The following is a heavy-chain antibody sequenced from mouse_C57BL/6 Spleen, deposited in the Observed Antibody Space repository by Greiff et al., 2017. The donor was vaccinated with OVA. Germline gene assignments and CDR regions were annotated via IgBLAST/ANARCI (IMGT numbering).Heavy chain of an antibody. CDR1: GLNIQNTH. D-gene: IGHD1-1*01. J-gene: IGHJ4*01. CDR2: IDPANGNT. V-gene: IGHV14-3*01. Sequence: VQLQQSVAELVRPGASAKSPCTDSGLNIQNTHMHRVKQSPQQRLEWIRRIDPANGNTKYPPKFQGKATITADTSSNTAYLQLSSLTSEDTAIYYCARAGYGSSLSYWGQGASVTVS. CDR3: ARAGYGSSLSY.